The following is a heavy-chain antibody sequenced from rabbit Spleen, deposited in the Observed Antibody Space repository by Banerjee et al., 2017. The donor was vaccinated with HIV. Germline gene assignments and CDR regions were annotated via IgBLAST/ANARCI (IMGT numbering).Heavy chain of an antibody. Sequence: QEQLEESAGGLVQPGGSLKLSCKASGFTLSSYYMNWVRQAPGKGLEWIGYIDPVFGIAHYANWVNGRFSISKTSSTTVTLQMTSLTAADTATYFCARDLDGVIGWNFGWWGQGTLVTVS. J-gene: IGHJ4*01. CDR2: IDPVFGIA. CDR3: ARDLDGVIGWNFGW. D-gene: IGHD1-1*01. V-gene: IGHV1S45*01. CDR1: GFTLSSYYM.